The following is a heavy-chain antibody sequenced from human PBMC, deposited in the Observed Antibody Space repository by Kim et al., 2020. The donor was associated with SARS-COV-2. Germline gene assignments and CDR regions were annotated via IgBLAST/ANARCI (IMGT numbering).Heavy chain of an antibody. Sequence: DGSRPGYADAVKGRFTITRDNAKNTVNLQMNSLRGDDTAVYYCVKGGAHWGQGSLVTVSS. V-gene: IGHV3-74*01. D-gene: IGHD2-15*01. CDR3: VKGGAH. J-gene: IGHJ4*02. CDR2: DGSRP.